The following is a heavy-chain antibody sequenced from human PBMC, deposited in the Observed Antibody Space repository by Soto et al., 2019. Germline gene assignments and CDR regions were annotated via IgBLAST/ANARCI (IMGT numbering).Heavy chain of an antibody. D-gene: IGHD2-15*01. CDR3: AAQFLDGGTTEGYYYYGMDV. CDR1: VFTFSSYE. CDR2: ISSSGSTI. V-gene: IGHV3-48*03. J-gene: IGHJ6*02. Sequence: HPWWSLRLSCSASVFTFSSYEMNWFRQAPGKGLEWVSYISSSGSTIYYADSVKGRFTISRDNAKNSLYLQMNSLRAEDTAVYYCAAQFLDGGTTEGYYYYGMDVWGQGTTVTVSS.